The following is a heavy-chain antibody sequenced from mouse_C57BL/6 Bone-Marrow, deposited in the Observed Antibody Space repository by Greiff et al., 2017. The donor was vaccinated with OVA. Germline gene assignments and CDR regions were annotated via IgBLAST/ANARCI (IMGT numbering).Heavy chain of an antibody. CDR3: ARSRDYYGSSPWFAY. CDR1: GYTFTSYW. J-gene: IGHJ3*01. CDR2: IYPGSGST. D-gene: IGHD1-1*01. Sequence: VQLQQPGAELVKPGASVKMSCKASGYTFTSYWITWVKQRPGQGLEWIGDIYPGSGSTNYNEKFKSKATLTVDTSSSTAYMQLSSLTSEDSAVYYCARSRDYYGSSPWFAYWGQGTLVTVSA. V-gene: IGHV1-55*01.